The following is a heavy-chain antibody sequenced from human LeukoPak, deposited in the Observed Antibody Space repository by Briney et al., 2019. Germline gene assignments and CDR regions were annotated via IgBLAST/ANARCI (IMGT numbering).Heavy chain of an antibody. J-gene: IGHJ4*02. CDR2: ISYDGSNK. V-gene: IGHV3-30*18. CDR3: AKDRGYFDY. Sequence: GGSLRLSCAASGFTFSSYGMHWVRQAPGKGLEWVAVISYDGSNKYYADSVKGRFTMSRDNSKNTLYLQMNSLRAEDTAVYYCAKDRGYFDYWGQGTLVTVSS. CDR1: GFTFSSYG.